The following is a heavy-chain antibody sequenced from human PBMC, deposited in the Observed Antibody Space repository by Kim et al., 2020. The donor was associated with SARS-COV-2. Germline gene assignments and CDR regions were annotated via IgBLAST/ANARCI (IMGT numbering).Heavy chain of an antibody. D-gene: IGHD6-19*01. CDR1: GDSITNYY. CDR2: IYYTGNT. J-gene: IGHJ4*02. V-gene: IGHV4-59*01. Sequence: SETLSLTCTVSGDSITNYYWSWIRQPPGKGLEWIGYIYYTGNTNYNPSLKSRVTIIVDTSKNQFSLKLSSVTAADTVVYYCARSGGYSSGWLYWGQGTL. CDR3: ARSGGYSSGWLY.